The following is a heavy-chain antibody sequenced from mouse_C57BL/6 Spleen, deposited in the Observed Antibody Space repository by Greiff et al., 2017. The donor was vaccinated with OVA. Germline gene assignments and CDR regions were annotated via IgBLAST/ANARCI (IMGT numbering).Heavy chain of an antibody. J-gene: IGHJ4*01. CDR1: GFTFSDYG. CDR3: ARHDYYGSSYRNYAMDY. V-gene: IGHV5-17*01. Sequence: EVMLVESGGGLVKPGGSLKLSCAASGFTFSDYGMHWVRQAPEKGLEWVAYISSGSSTIYYADTVKGRFTISRDNAKNTLFLQMTSLRSEDTAMYYCARHDYYGSSYRNYAMDYGGQGTSVTVSS. D-gene: IGHD1-1*01. CDR2: ISSGSSTI.